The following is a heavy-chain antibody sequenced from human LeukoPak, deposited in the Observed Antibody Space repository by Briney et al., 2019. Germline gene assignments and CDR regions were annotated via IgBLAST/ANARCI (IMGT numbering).Heavy chain of an antibody. D-gene: IGHD3-9*01. CDR3: ATVRLTGYRNQHYFDY. J-gene: IGHJ4*02. CDR2: FDPEDGET. Sequence: ASVKVSCKVSGYTLTELSMHWVRQAPGKGLEWMGGFDPEDGETIYAQKFQGRVTMTEDTSTDTAYMELSSLRSEDTAVYYCATVRLTGYRNQHYFDYWGQGTLVTVSS. V-gene: IGHV1-24*01. CDR1: GYTLTELS.